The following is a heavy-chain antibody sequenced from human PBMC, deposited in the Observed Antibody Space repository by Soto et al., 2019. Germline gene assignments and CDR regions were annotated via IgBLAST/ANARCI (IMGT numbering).Heavy chain of an antibody. J-gene: IGHJ5*02. CDR3: ASGPYFEILTGYFDP. V-gene: IGHV3-21*01. D-gene: IGHD3-9*01. CDR1: GFTFSSYT. CDR2: ISSSSTSV. Sequence: EVRLVESGGGLVKPGGSLRLSCAASGFTFSSYTMNWVRQAPGKGLECVSYISSSSTSVYYADSVKGRFTISRDNAKNSLYLQMNTLRAEDKAVYYCASGPYFEILTGYFDPWGQGTLVTVSS.